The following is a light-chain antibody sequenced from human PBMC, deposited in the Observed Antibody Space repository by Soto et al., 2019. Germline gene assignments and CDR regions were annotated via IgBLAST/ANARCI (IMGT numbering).Light chain of an antibody. Sequence: IQLTQSPSFLSASVGDRVTTTCRASQGIKNDLGWYQQKPGKAPKLLIYAASSLQSGVPSRFSGSGSGTDFSLTISSLQPDDFATYYCLQDYSYPLTFGQGTKVDIK. CDR1: QGIKND. CDR3: LQDYSYPLT. J-gene: IGKJ1*01. V-gene: IGKV1-6*01. CDR2: AAS.